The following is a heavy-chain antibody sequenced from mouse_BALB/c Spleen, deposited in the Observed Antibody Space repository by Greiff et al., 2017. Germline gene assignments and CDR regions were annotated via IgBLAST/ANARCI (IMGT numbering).Heavy chain of an antibody. D-gene: IGHD1-2*01. Sequence: EVKLVESGPGLVKPSQSLSLTCSVTGYSITSGYYWNWIRQFPGNKLEWMGYISYDGSNNYNPSLKNRISITRDTSKNQFFLKLNSVTTEDTATYYCARATTAKYYFDYWGQGTTLTVSS. CDR3: ARATTAKYYFDY. CDR1: GYSITSGYY. V-gene: IGHV3-6*02. J-gene: IGHJ2*01. CDR2: ISYDGSN.